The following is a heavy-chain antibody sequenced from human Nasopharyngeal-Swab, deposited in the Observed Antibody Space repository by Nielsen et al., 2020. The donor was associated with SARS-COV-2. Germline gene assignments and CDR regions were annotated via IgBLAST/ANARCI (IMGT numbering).Heavy chain of an antibody. J-gene: IGHJ6*02. CDR2: IKQDGSEK. D-gene: IGHD6-19*01. Sequence: ESLKISCAASGFTFSSFWMNWVRQAPGKGLEWVANIKQDGSEKYYVDSVKGRFTISRDNAKNTLYLQMNSLRAEDTAVYYCARVHSSGWLPAVMDVWGQGTTVTVSS. CDR3: ARVHSSGWLPAVMDV. V-gene: IGHV3-7*01. CDR1: GFTFSSFW.